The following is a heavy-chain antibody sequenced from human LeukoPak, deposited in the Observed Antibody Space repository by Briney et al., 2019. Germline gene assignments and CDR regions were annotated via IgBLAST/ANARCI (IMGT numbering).Heavy chain of an antibody. J-gene: IGHJ4*02. CDR1: GFTFTIYA. Sequence: GRSLRLSCAASGFTFTIYAIHWVRQAPGKGLEWVAVTDGSNTFYADSVKGRFSLSSDNSKNTLYLQMNSLRAEDTAVYYCAKDLIAGPPDYFDYRGQGTLVTVSS. V-gene: IGHV3-30-3*01. CDR3: AKDLIAGPPDYFDY. D-gene: IGHD1-14*01. CDR2: TDGSNT.